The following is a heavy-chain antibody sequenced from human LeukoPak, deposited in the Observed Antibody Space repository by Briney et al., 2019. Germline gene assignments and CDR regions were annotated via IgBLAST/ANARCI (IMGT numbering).Heavy chain of an antibody. CDR2: IYPGDSDT. V-gene: IGHV5-51*01. CDR3: ARYCSGGGCYGLFSY. Sequence: HGESLKISCKGSGYSFTSYWIGWVRQMPGKGLEWMGIIYPGDSDTRYSPSFQGQVTISADKSISTAYLQWSSLKASDTAMYYCARYCSGGGCYGLFSYWGQGTLVTVSS. J-gene: IGHJ4*02. CDR1: GYSFTSYW. D-gene: IGHD2-15*01.